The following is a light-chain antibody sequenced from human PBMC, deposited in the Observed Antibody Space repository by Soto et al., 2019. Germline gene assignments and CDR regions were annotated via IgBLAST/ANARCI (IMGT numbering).Light chain of an antibody. CDR1: QGISSW. CDR3: KQANSFPLT. J-gene: IGKJ4*01. V-gene: IGKV1-12*01. Sequence: DIQITQSPSSVSASPPHRGPLTCGSVQGISSWLAWYQQKPGKAPKLLIYAASSLQSGVPSRFSGSGSGTDFTLTISSLQTEDFATYYCKQANSFPLTFGGGTKVDIK. CDR2: AAS.